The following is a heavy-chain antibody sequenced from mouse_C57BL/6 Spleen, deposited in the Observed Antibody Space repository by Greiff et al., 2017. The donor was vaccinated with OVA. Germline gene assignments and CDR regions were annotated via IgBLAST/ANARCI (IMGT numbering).Heavy chain of an antibody. Sequence: VQLQQSGAELVKPGASVKISCKASGYAFSSYWMNWVKQRPGKGLEWIGQIYPGDGDTNYNGKFKGKATLTADKSSSTAYMQLSSLTSEDSAVYFCARATVVRYFDYWGQGTTLTVSS. CDR1: GYAFSSYW. D-gene: IGHD1-1*01. CDR2: IYPGDGDT. V-gene: IGHV1-80*01. J-gene: IGHJ2*01. CDR3: ARATVVRYFDY.